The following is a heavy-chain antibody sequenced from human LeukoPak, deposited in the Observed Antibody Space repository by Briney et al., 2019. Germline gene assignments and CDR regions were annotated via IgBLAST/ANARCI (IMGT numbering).Heavy chain of an antibody. Sequence: ASVTVSCKASGYTFTSYYIHWVRQAPGQGLEWMGIINPSGGGTTYAQKFQGRVTMTRDMSTSTVYVELSSLRSEDTAVYYCARETDIAAAANYFDYWGQGTLVTVSS. CDR3: ARETDIAAAANYFDY. J-gene: IGHJ4*02. V-gene: IGHV1-46*01. D-gene: IGHD6-13*01. CDR1: GYTFTSYY. CDR2: INPSGGGT.